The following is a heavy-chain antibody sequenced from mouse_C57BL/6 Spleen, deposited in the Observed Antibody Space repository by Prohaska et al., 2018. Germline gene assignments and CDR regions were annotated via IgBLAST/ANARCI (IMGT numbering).Heavy chain of an antibody. D-gene: IGHD2-4*01. Sequence: EKGLEWVAEIRNKANNHATYYAESVKGRFTISRDDSKSSVYLQMNSLRAEDTGIYYCTLGLRVYFDYWGQGTTLTVSS. V-gene: IGHV6-6*01. CDR3: TLGLRVYFDY. CDR2: IRNKANNHAT. J-gene: IGHJ2*01.